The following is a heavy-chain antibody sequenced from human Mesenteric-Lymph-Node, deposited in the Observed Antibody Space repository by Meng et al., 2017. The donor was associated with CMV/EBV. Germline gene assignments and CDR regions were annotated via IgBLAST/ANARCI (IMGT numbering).Heavy chain of an antibody. Sequence: SETLSLTCTVSGYSISGGYYWGWIRQPPGKGLEWIGNIYHSGNTYYNPSLKSRVTISLGTSKNQFSLKVSSVTAADTAVYYCAREGGSEAIFGGGSMDVWGQGTTVTVSS. CDR3: AREGGSEAIFGGGSMDV. CDR1: GYSISGGYY. V-gene: IGHV4-38-2*02. J-gene: IGHJ6*02. CDR2: IYHSGNT. D-gene: IGHD3-3*01.